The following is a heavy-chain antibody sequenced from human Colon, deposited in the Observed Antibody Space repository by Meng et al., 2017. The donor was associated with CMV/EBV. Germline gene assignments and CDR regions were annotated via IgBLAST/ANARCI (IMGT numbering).Heavy chain of an antibody. V-gene: IGHV4-61*02. J-gene: IGHJ4*01. D-gene: IGHD2-21*02. CDR1: GGSISSGSYY. Sequence: QVQLQESGPGLVKPSQXLSLNCTVSGGSISSGSYYWSWIRQPAGKGLEWIGRIYTSGSTNYNPSLKSRVTISVDTSKNQFSLKLSSVTAADTAVYYCARSWAYCGGDCYSIDYWGQGTLVTVSS. CDR3: ARSWAYCGGDCYSIDY. CDR2: IYTSGST.